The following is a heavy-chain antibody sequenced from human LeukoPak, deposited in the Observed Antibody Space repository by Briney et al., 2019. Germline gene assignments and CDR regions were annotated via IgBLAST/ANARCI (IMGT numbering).Heavy chain of an antibody. Sequence: SETLSLTCTVSGGSISSYYWSWIRQPPGKGLEWIEYIYYSGSTNYNPSLKSRVTISVHTSKNQFSLKLSSVTAADTAVYYCARVSWMAHGGNYFDYWGQGTLVTVSS. V-gene: IGHV4-59*01. CDR1: GGSISSYY. CDR2: IYYSGST. D-gene: IGHD3-16*01. J-gene: IGHJ4*02. CDR3: ARVSWMAHGGNYFDY.